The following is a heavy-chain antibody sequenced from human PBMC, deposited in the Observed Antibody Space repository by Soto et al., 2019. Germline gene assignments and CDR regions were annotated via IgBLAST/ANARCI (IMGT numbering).Heavy chain of an antibody. D-gene: IGHD3-16*01. V-gene: IGHV1-18*01. CDR2: ISPYNGNT. CDR3: ARVVGGGYYFDY. CDR1: GYTFTSQG. Sequence: QVQVVQSGAEVKKPGASVKVSCKASGYTFTSQGISWVRQAPGQGLEWMGWISPYNGNTKYVQKFQGRVTMTTDTSTTTAYLERKSLRSDDTAVYYCARVVGGGYYFDYWGQGTLVTVSS. J-gene: IGHJ4*02.